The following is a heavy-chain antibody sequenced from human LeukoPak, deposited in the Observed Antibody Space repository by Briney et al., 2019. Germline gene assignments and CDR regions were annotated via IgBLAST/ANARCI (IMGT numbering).Heavy chain of an antibody. Sequence: GGSLRLSCAASGFTFSSYAMSWVRQAPGKGLEWVSAISGSGGSTYYADPVKGRFTISRDNSKNTLYLQMNSLRAEDTAVYYCAKVRDGYNTFDYWGQGTLVTVSS. CDR3: AKVRDGYNTFDY. J-gene: IGHJ4*02. V-gene: IGHV3-23*01. CDR2: ISGSGGST. CDR1: GFTFSSYA. D-gene: IGHD5-24*01.